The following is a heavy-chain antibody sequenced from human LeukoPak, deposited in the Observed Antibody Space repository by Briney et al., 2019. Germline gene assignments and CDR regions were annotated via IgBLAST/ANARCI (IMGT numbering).Heavy chain of an antibody. J-gene: IGHJ6*03. Sequence: GESLKISCKGSTSTFSSRWIGWVRQMPGKGLEWMGIIYPIDSDTRYSPSFQGQVTISADKSINTAYLEWSSLKASDTAIYYCARQGAAGKYYYYYMDVWGKGTTVTVSS. D-gene: IGHD6-13*01. CDR3: ARQGAAGKYYYYYMDV. V-gene: IGHV5-51*01. CDR2: IYPIDSDT. CDR1: TSTFSSRW.